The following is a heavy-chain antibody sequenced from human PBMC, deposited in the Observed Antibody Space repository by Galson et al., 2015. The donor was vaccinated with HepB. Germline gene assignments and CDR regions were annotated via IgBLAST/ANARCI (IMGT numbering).Heavy chain of an antibody. J-gene: IGHJ4*02. Sequence: LRLSCAASGFTFRNYGMHWVRQAPGKGLEWVALMSHDGSNKNYADSAKGRFTVSRDNPKNTLYLQMNSLRPEDTAVYYCAKGDDTTGYFSPLHVWGQGTLVTVSS. CDR2: MSHDGSNK. CDR1: GFTFRNYG. CDR3: AKGDDTTGYFSPLHV. D-gene: IGHD3-22*01. V-gene: IGHV3-30*18.